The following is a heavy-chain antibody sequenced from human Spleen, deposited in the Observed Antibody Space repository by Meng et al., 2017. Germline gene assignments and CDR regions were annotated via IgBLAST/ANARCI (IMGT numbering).Heavy chain of an antibody. CDR1: GYIFTDYF. J-gene: IGHJ4*02. CDR2: INPSNGGT. V-gene: IGHV1-46*01. Sequence: QVQLVQSGAEVKKPRASVKLSCKASGYIFTDYFIHWVRQAPGQGLEWMGKINPSNGGTNYVQKFQGRLTVTRETSTSTVYMDLSSLISEDTAVYYCAREKSPGHFDFWGQGTLVTVSS. CDR3: AREKSPGHFDF.